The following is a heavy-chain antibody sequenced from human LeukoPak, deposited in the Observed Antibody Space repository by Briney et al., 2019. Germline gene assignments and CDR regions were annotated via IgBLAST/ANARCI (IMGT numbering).Heavy chain of an antibody. J-gene: IGHJ3*01. Sequence: SETLSLTCTVSGGSITSGNYFWSWIRQPAGKGLEWIGRTTPSGSTNYNPSLKSRVTISVDTSNNQFSLRLSSVTAVDTAVYYCTRDGRRGTFGDAFDLWGQGTIITVSS. CDR2: TTPSGST. D-gene: IGHD1-26*01. CDR1: GGSITSGNYF. CDR3: TRDGRRGTFGDAFDL. V-gene: IGHV4-61*02.